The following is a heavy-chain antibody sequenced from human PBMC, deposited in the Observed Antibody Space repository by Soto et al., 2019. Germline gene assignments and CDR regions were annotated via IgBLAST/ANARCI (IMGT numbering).Heavy chain of an antibody. V-gene: IGHV4-30-4*01. CDR3: GRDFYYDTSGHSRFDY. CDR1: GGSITSNDYY. J-gene: IGHJ4*02. Sequence: PSETLSLTCTVSGGSITSNDYYWSWIRQPPGKGLEWIGYTKDSGSTYYSPSLKSRVTVSVDTSKNQFSLNLSSVTAADTAVYYWGRDFYYDTSGHSRFDYWGQGTLVTVSS. CDR2: TKDSGST. D-gene: IGHD3-22*01.